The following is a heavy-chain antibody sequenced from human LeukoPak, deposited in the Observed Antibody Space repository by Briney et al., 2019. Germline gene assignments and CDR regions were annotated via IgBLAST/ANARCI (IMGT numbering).Heavy chain of an antibody. Sequence: GGSLRLSCAASGFSFSSYTMNWVRQAPGKGLEWVSSISSSSSYIYYADSLKGRFTISRDNAKNSLYLQMNSLRAEDTAVYYCARELGAFDIWGQGTMVTVSS. CDR3: ARELGAFDI. J-gene: IGHJ3*02. V-gene: IGHV3-21*01. D-gene: IGHD7-27*01. CDR1: GFSFSSYT. CDR2: ISSSSSYI.